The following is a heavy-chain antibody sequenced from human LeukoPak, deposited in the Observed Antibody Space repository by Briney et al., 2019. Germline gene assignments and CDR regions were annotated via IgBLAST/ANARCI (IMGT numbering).Heavy chain of an antibody. D-gene: IGHD1-26*01. CDR1: GFTLNNYA. V-gene: IGHV3-23*01. J-gene: IGHJ4*02. Sequence: GGSLRLSCAASGFTLNNYAMSWVRQAPGKGLEWVSIINNSGGSTYYADSVKGRFAISRDLSKNTLYLQMNSLRAEDTALYYCARKYSGTNPFDYWGQGTLVTVSS. CDR3: ARKYSGTNPFDY. CDR2: INNSGGST.